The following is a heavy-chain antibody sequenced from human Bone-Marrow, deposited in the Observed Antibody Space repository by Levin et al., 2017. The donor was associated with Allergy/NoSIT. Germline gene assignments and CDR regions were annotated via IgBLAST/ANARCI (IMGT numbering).Heavy chain of an antibody. CDR1: GFTFSSYA. Sequence: GESLKISCAASGFTFSSYAMSWVRQAPGKGLEWVSAISGSGGSTYYADSVKGRFTISRDNSKNTLYLQMNSLRAEDTAVYYCARVDTAMVIDYWGQGTLVTVSS. J-gene: IGHJ4*02. V-gene: IGHV3-23*01. D-gene: IGHD5-18*01. CDR3: ARVDTAMVIDY. CDR2: ISGSGGST.